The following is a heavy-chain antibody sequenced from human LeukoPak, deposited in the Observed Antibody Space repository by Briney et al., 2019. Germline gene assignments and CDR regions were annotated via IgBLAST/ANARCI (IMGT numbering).Heavy chain of an antibody. J-gene: IGHJ6*02. CDR3: ARDRRVAVAGDEYYYYGMGV. D-gene: IGHD6-19*01. CDR2: IYYSGST. CDR1: GGSISSYY. V-gene: IGHV4-59*01. Sequence: SETLSLTCTVSGGSISSYYWSWIRQPPGKGLEWIGYIYYSGSTNYNPSLKSRVTISVDTSKNQFSLKLSSVTAADTAVYYCARDRRVAVAGDEYYYYGMGVWGQGTTVTVSS.